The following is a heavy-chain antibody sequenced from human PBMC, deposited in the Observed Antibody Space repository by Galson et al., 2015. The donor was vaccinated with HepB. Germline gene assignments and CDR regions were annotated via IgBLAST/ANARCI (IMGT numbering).Heavy chain of an antibody. J-gene: IGHJ4*02. CDR3: ARSEGYGGKGEFDH. CDR1: GFTFSIYD. D-gene: IGHD4-23*01. V-gene: IGHV3-21*01. Sequence: SLRLSCAASGFTFSIYDMTWVRQAPGRGLEWVSSISTSSTYIYYADSLKGRFTISRDNAKNSLYLQMNSLRVEDTALYFCARSEGYGGKGEFDHWGQGTLVTVSS. CDR2: ISTSSTYI.